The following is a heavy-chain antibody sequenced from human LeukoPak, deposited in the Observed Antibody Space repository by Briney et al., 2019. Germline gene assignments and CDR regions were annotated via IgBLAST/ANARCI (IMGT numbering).Heavy chain of an antibody. Sequence: GGSLRLSCAAFGFRFRNYGMYWVRQAPGKGLEWLAPISYDGSKKYYADSVEGRLTISRDNSKNTLFLQMSSLRPEDTALYYCAKEWLWEGFYYGPNVWGEGTTVTVSS. D-gene: IGHD1-26*01. CDR1: GFRFRNYG. V-gene: IGHV3-30*18. CDR3: AKEWLWEGFYYGPNV. J-gene: IGHJ6*04. CDR2: ISYDGSKK.